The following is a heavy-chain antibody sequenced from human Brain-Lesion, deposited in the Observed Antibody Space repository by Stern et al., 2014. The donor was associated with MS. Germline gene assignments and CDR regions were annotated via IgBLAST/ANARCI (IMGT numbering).Heavy chain of an antibody. J-gene: IGHJ6*02. CDR2: INPNTGGT. CDR3: AKDQRGITIFGVVTDYYYLGMDV. V-gene: IGHV1-2*02. Sequence: QMQLVQSGAEVKKPGASVKVSCKTSGYTFTGYYIHWVRQAPGQGLEWMAWINPNTGGTKYAQKFQGRVTMSTDTSNSTAYVELNSLTSDDTAVYYCAKDQRGITIFGVVTDYYYLGMDVWGQGTTVTVSS. D-gene: IGHD3-3*01. CDR1: GYTFTGYY.